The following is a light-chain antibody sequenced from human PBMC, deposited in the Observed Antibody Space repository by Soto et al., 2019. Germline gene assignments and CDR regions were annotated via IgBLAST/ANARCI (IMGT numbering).Light chain of an antibody. V-gene: IGKV4-1*01. CDR3: QQYYSTPPLT. Sequence: DIVMTQSPDSLAVSLGERATINCKSSQSVLYSSNNKNYLAWYQQKPGQPPKLLIYWASTRESGVPDRFSGSGSGTDFTLTIGSLQAEDVAVYYCQQYYSTPPLTFGGGNKVEIK. J-gene: IGKJ4*01. CDR2: WAS. CDR1: QSVLYSSNNKNY.